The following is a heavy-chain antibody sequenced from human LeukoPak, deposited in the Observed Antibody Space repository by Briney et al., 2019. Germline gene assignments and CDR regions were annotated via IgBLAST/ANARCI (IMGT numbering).Heavy chain of an antibody. D-gene: IGHD2/OR15-2a*01. V-gene: IGHV1-69*04. J-gene: IGHJ4*02. Sequence: RASVKVSCKASGGTFSSYAISWVRQAPGQGLEWMGRIIPILGIANYAQKFQGRVTITADKSTSTAYMELSSLRSEDTAVYYCASFLSASHVASPWGQGTLVTVSS. CDR2: IIPILGIA. CDR3: ASFLSASHVASP. CDR1: GGTFSSYA.